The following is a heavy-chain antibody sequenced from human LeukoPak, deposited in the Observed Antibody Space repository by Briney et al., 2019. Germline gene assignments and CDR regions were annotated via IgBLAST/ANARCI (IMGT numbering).Heavy chain of an antibody. CDR3: ARDQLELAYYYYYMDV. J-gene: IGHJ6*03. CDR2: ISAYNGNT. V-gene: IGHV1-18*01. CDR1: GYTFTSYG. Sequence: ASVKVSCKAPGYTFTSYGISWVRQAPGQGLEWMGWISAYNGNTNYAQKLQSRVIMTTDTSTSTAYMELRSLRSDDTAVYYCARDQLELAYYYYYMDVWGKGTTVTVSS. D-gene: IGHD1-7*01.